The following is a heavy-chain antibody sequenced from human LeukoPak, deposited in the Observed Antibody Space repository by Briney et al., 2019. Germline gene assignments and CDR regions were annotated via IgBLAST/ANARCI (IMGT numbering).Heavy chain of an antibody. CDR2: ISGGGGTT. CDR3: AKQSDGDAFDI. J-gene: IGHJ3*02. Sequence: GGSLKLSCAASGFTFSNYAMNWVRQAPGKGLEWISRISGGGGTTYHTKSVKGRLPISRDNSKNTLYLEMNSLRVDDTAFYYCAKQSDGDAFDIWGQGTMVTVSS. V-gene: IGHV3-23*01. CDR1: GFTFSNYA.